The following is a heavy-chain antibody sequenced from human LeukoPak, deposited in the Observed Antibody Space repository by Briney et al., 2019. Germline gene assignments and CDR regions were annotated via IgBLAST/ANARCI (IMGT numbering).Heavy chain of an antibody. CDR3: ASEMYYYGSGSLKGRFDY. D-gene: IGHD3-10*01. J-gene: IGHJ4*02. CDR2: IIPILGIA. V-gene: IGHV1-69*04. Sequence: ASVKVSCKASGGTFSSYAISWVRQAPGQGLEWMGRIIPILGIANYAQKFQGRVTITADKSTSTAYMELSGLRSEDTAVYYCASEMYYYGSGSLKGRFDYWGQGTLVTVSS. CDR1: GGTFSSYA.